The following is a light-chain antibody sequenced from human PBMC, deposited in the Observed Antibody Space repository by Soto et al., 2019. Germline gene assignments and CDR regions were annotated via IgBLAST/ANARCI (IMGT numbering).Light chain of an antibody. CDR2: AAS. V-gene: IGKV1-9*01. CDR3: QQLNDFPPT. J-gene: IGKJ4*01. Sequence: IPLTQSPSSLSASVGDRVTITCRASQDISSFLAWYQQKPGKAPKLLIYAASTLQRGVPSRFSGSGSGTDFTLIISSLQPEDFATYFCQQLNDFPPTFGGGTRVEIK. CDR1: QDISSF.